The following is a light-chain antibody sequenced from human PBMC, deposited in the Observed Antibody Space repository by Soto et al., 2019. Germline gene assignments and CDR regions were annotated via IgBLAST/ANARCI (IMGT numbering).Light chain of an antibody. Sequence: IVMEKSPASLSGSPGERVTRSCTASQTVSRYLAWYQQIPGQPPRLLIHGASTGAIGVPDRFSGSGSGTEFTLTISTLQSEDSALYYCHQYKNWPWTFGQGTKVDIK. V-gene: IGKV3-15*01. J-gene: IGKJ1*01. CDR3: HQYKNWPWT. CDR1: QTVSRY. CDR2: GAS.